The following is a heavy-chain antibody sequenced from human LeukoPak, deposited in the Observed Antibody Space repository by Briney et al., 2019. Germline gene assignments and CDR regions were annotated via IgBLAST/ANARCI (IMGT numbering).Heavy chain of an antibody. CDR3: ARRGYSYGFGGDDAFDI. Sequence: ASVKVSCKASGYTFTSYGISWVRQAPGQGLEWMGWISAYNGNTNYAQKLQGRVTMTTDTSTSTAYMELRSLRSDDTAVYYCARRGYSYGFGGDDAFDIWGQGTMVTVSS. CDR2: ISAYNGNT. J-gene: IGHJ3*02. D-gene: IGHD5-18*01. CDR1: GYTFTSYG. V-gene: IGHV1-18*01.